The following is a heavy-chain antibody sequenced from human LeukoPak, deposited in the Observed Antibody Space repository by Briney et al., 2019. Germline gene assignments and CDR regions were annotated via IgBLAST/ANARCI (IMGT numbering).Heavy chain of an antibody. CDR2: ISGSGGST. D-gene: IGHD6-13*01. Sequence: GGSLRLSCAASGFTFSSYAMSWVRQAPGKGLEWVSAISGSGGSTYYADSVKGRFTISRDNAKNSLYLQMNSLRAEDTAVYYCARDMNLYSSSWYWNDAFDIWGQGTMVTVSS. V-gene: IGHV3-23*01. CDR3: ARDMNLYSSSWYWNDAFDI. J-gene: IGHJ3*02. CDR1: GFTFSSYA.